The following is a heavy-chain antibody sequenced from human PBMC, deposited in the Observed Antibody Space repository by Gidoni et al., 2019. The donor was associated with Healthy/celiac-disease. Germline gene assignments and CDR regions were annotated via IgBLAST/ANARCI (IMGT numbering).Heavy chain of an antibody. CDR3: AREGIAVAGNSPFDY. J-gene: IGHJ4*02. V-gene: IGHV1-69*01. CDR2: IIPIFGTA. D-gene: IGHD6-19*01. CDR1: GGTCSSYA. Sequence: QVQLVQSGAEVKKPGSSVKVSCKASGGTCSSYAISWVRQAPGQGLEWMGGIIPIFGTANYAPKFQGRVTITADESTSTAYMELSSLRSEYTAVYYCAREGIAVAGNSPFDYWGQGTLVTVSS.